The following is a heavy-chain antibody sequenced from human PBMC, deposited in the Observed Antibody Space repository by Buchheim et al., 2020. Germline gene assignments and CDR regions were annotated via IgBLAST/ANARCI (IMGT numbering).Heavy chain of an antibody. CDR1: GFTFTSYG. Sequence: QVQLVESGGGVVQPGRSLRLSCAASGFTFTSYGXHWVRQAPGKGLEWVAVISYDGSDKYYAESVKGRFTXSRANSKNTLYLQMNSLRAEDTAVYYCAKSWEDGYFDYWGQGTL. J-gene: IGHJ4*02. V-gene: IGHV3-30*18. CDR3: AKSWEDGYFDY. D-gene: IGHD1-26*01. CDR2: ISYDGSDK.